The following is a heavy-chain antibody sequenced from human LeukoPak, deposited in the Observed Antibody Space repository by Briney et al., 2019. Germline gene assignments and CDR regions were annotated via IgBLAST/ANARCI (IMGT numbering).Heavy chain of an antibody. CDR3: ARDSSSPWAHYYYYYMDV. D-gene: IGHD6-13*01. CDR1: DYTFTSYG. Sequence: ASVKVSCKASDYTFTSYGISWVRQAPGQGLEWMGWISAYNGNTNYAQKLQGRVTMTTDTSTSTAYMELRSLRSDDTAVYYCARDSSSPWAHYYYYYMDVWGKGTTVTVSS. J-gene: IGHJ6*03. V-gene: IGHV1-18*01. CDR2: ISAYNGNT.